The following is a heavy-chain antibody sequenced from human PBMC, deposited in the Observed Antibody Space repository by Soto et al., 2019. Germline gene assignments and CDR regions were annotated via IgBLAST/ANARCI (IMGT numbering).Heavy chain of an antibody. J-gene: IGHJ4*02. V-gene: IGHV1-8*01. D-gene: IGHD3-10*01. CDR1: GYTFTSCD. CDR3: ASFYGSGRDFDY. CDR2: MNPNSGNT. Sequence: ASVKVSCKASGYTFTSCDMNWVRQATGQGLEWMGWMNPNSGNTGYAQKFQGRVTMTRSTSISTAYMELSSLRSEDTAVYYCASFYGSGRDFDYWGQGTLVTVSS.